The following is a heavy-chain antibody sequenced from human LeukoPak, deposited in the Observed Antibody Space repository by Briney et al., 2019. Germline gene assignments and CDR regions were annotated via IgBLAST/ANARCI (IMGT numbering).Heavy chain of an antibody. Sequence: GGSLRLYCAASGYTFSSYDMHWVRLTTGKGLEWVSAIDTAGYTYYPGSVKGRFTISRENAKNSLYLQMNSLRAGDTAVYYCARVGEGGKGFDYWGQGTLVTVSS. J-gene: IGHJ4*02. D-gene: IGHD4-23*01. V-gene: IGHV3-13*01. CDR2: IDTAGYT. CDR3: ARVGEGGKGFDY. CDR1: GYTFSSYD.